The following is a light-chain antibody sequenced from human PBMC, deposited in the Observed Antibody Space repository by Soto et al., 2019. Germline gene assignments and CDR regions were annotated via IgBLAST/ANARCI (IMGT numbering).Light chain of an antibody. CDR2: GAS. Sequence: EIVLTQSPGTLSLSPGERVTLSCRASQSVTSSNLAWYQQKPGQAPSLLISGASTRATGIPDRFIGSGSGTDFTLTIIRLEPEDFAVYYCQQYDTSPLTFGGGTKVEI. CDR1: QSVTSSN. V-gene: IGKV3-20*01. J-gene: IGKJ4*01. CDR3: QQYDTSPLT.